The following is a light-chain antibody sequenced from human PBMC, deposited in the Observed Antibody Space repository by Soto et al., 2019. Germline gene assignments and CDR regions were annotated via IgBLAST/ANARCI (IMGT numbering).Light chain of an antibody. Sequence: QSVLTQPPSVSAAPGQKVTISCSGSSSDVGSYNLVSWYQQHPGKAPKLMIYEGSKRPSGVSNRFSGSKSGNTASLTISGLQAEDEADYYCCSYAGSSTLVFGTGTKVTVL. V-gene: IGLV2-23*01. J-gene: IGLJ1*01. CDR1: SSDVGSYNL. CDR3: CSYAGSSTLV. CDR2: EGS.